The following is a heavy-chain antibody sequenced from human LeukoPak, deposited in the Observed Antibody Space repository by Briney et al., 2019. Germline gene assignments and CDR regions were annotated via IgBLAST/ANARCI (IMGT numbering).Heavy chain of an antibody. D-gene: IGHD2-15*01. CDR3: ARARYETRIWPKSRYDYYHYMDV. CDR2: INPSGGST. CDR1: GYTFTSYY. V-gene: IGHV1-46*01. Sequence: AAVKVSCKASGYTFTSYYMHWVRQAPGQGLEWMGIINPSGGSTSYSQEFQDRVTIARDTSASTVYMELSSLRSGDMAVYYCARARYETRIWPKSRYDYYHYMDVWGKGTTVTVSS. J-gene: IGHJ6*03.